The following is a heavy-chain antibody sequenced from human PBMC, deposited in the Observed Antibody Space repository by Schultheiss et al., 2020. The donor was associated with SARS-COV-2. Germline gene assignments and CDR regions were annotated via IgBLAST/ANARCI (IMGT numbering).Heavy chain of an antibody. J-gene: IGHJ3*02. V-gene: IGHV1-18*01. CDR1: GYSFTSYG. CDR2: ISAYSGNT. CDR3: ARDVRFLEWPNDAFDI. Sequence: ASVKVSCKASGYSFTSYGISWVRQAPGQGLEWMGWISAYSGNTDYALKLQGRVTMTSEISTSTAYMELRSLRSDDTAVYYCARDVRFLEWPNDAFDIWGQGTMVTVSS. D-gene: IGHD3-3*01.